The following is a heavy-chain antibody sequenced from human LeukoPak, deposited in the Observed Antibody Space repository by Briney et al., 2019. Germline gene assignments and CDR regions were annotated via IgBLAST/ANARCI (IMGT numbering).Heavy chain of an antibody. Sequence: PGGSLRLSCAASGFTVSTNYMTWIRQAPGKGLEWVSGITSRSTTYYADSVKGRFTISRDNSKNMVWLQINSPTAEDTATYYCAKDGNWARFEDWGQGTLVTVSS. D-gene: IGHD7-27*01. J-gene: IGHJ4*02. CDR1: GFTVSTNY. CDR2: ITSRSTT. CDR3: AKDGNWARFED. V-gene: IGHV3-53*01.